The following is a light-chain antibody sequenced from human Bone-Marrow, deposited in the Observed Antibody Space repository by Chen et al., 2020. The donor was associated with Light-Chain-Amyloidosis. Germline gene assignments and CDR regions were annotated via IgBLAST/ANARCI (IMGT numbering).Light chain of an antibody. Sequence: SYVLTQPSSVSVATGQTAPIACGGNNIGSTSVHWYQQTPGQAPLLVVYEDSDRPSGIPERLSGANSGNTATLTISRVEAGDEADYYCQVWDRSSDRPVFGGGTKLTVL. CDR3: QVWDRSSDRPV. V-gene: IGLV3-21*02. CDR2: EDS. CDR1: NIGSTS. J-gene: IGLJ3*02.